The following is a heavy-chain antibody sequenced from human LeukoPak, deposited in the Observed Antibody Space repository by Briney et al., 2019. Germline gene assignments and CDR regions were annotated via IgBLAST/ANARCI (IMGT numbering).Heavy chain of an antibody. CDR1: GFTFGSYW. CDR3: ARDGGPFDY. J-gene: IGHJ4*02. D-gene: IGHD2-15*01. CDR2: IKQDGSEK. V-gene: IGHV3-7*01. Sequence: PGGSLRLSCAASGFTFGSYWMSWVRQAPGKGLEWVANIKQDGSEKYYVDSVKGRFTISKDNAKNSVYLQMNSLRAEDTAVYYCARDGGPFDYWGQGTLVTVSS.